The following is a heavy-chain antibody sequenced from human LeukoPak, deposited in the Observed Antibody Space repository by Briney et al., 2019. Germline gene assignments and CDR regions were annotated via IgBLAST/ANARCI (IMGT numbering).Heavy chain of an antibody. CDR1: GGSISSYY. CDR2: IHYSGST. D-gene: IGHD6-19*01. J-gene: IGHJ6*03. CDR3: ARTQEAGYSSGRYDSYYYYMDV. V-gene: IGHV4-59*01. Sequence: SETLSLTCTVSGGSISSYYWSWIRQPPGKGLEWIGYIHYSGSTNCNPSLKSRVTISVDTSKNQFSLKLSSVTAADTAVYFCARTQEAGYSSGRYDSYYYYMDVWGKGTTVTISS.